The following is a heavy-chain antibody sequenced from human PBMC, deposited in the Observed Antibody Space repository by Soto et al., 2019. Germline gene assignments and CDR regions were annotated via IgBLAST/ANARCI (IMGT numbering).Heavy chain of an antibody. V-gene: IGHV4-34*01. CDR3: ARGVRGVIGERPSRPKRYYYYYMDV. CDR1: GGSFSGYY. Sequence: QVQLQQWGAGLLKPSETLSLTCAVYGGSFSGYYWSWIRQPPGKGLEWIGEINHSGSTNYNPSLKSRVTISVDTSKNQFSLKLSSVTAADTAVYYCARGVRGVIGERPSRPKRYYYYYMDVWGKGTTVTVSS. CDR2: INHSGST. J-gene: IGHJ6*03. D-gene: IGHD3-10*01.